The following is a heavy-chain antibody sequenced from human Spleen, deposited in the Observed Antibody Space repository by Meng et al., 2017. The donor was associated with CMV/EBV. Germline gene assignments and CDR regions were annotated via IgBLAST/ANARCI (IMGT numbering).Heavy chain of an antibody. CDR2: SRNKPNNYPT. V-gene: IGHV3-72*01. CDR3: VREGIPTAAYPFDY. CDR1: FTFSDHY. Sequence: FTFSDHYMNWVRQAPGKGLEWVGRSRNKPNNYPTAYAASVRGSFTILRDYSKNSMYVQMNSLKAEDTAVYYCVREGIPTAAYPFDYWGQGTLVTVSS. J-gene: IGHJ4*02. D-gene: IGHD6-13*01.